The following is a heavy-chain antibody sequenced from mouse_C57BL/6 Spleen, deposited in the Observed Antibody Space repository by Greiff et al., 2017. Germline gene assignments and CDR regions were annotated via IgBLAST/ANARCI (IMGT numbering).Heavy chain of an antibody. D-gene: IGHD1-3*01. Sequence: VQLQQSGPELVKPGASVKISCKASGYSFTGYYMNWVKQSPEKSLEWIGEINPSTGGTTYNQKFKAKATLTVDKSSSTAYMQLKSLTSEDSAVYYCARESGGYFDYWGQGTTLTVSS. CDR2: INPSTGGT. V-gene: IGHV1-42*01. CDR3: ARESGGYFDY. CDR1: GYSFTGYY. J-gene: IGHJ2*01.